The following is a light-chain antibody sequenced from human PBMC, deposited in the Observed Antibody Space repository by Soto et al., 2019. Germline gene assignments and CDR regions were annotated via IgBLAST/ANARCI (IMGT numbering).Light chain of an antibody. V-gene: IGKV1-39*01. CDR1: QSISSY. CDR2: AAS. J-gene: IGKJ5*01. CDR3: QQSYSTLLIT. Sequence: DIQMTQSPSSLSASVGDRVTITCRASQSISSYLNWYQQKPGKAPKLLIYAASSLQSGVPSRFSGSGSGTDFTLTISSLQPEDFATYYGQQSYSTLLITFGQETRLEIK.